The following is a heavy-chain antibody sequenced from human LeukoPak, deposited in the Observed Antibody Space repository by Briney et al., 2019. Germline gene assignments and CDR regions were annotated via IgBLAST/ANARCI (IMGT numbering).Heavy chain of an antibody. V-gene: IGHV3-7*01. D-gene: IGHD6-6*01. Sequence: GGSLRLSCAASGFTFSSYWISWVRQAPGKGLEWVANIKQDGSEKYYVDSVKGRFTISRDNAKNSLYLQMNSLRAEDTAVYYCARLNERLEYSLDYWGQGTLVTVSS. CDR3: ARLNERLEYSLDY. J-gene: IGHJ4*02. CDR1: GFTFSSYW. CDR2: IKQDGSEK.